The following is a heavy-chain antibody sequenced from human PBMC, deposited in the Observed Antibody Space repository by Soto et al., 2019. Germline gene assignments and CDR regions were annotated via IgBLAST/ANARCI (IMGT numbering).Heavy chain of an antibody. Sequence: SETLSLTCTVSGGSISSSSYYWGWIRQPPGKGLEWIGSIYYSGSTYYNPSLKSRVTISVDTSKNQFYLKLSSVTAADTAVYYCATTSAVRFDIDYSGQGTLVTVST. CDR2: IYYSGST. CDR3: ATTSAVRFDIDY. V-gene: IGHV4-39*01. D-gene: IGHD3-22*01. J-gene: IGHJ4*02. CDR1: GGSISSSSYY.